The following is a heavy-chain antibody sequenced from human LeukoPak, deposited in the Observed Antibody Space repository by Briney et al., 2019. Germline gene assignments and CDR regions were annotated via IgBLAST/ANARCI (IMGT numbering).Heavy chain of an antibody. CDR3: ARDEKYYDSSGHDYLFDY. D-gene: IGHD3-22*01. J-gene: IGHJ4*02. CDR2: VSSRNRTI. Sequence: PGGSLRLSCAASGFTFSNYSMNWVRQAAGKGLEWVSYVSSRNRTIYYADSVKGRLTISRDNAKNSLYLQMNSLRAEDTAVYYCARDEKYYDSSGHDYLFDYWGQGTLVTVSS. CDR1: GFTFSNYS. V-gene: IGHV3-48*01.